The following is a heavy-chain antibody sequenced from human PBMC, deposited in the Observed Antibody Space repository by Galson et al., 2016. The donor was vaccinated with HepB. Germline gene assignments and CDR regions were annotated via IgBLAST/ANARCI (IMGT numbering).Heavy chain of an antibody. CDR1: GYTFISYG. Sequence: SVKISCKASGYTFISYGISWVRQAPGQGLEWMGGIVPIFDAPNYARKFQGRVTITADTSTSTAYMELDSLTSEDTAVYFCATDVLGLFDYWGQGTLVTVSS. CDR3: ATDVLGLFDY. V-gene: IGHV1-69*06. D-gene: IGHD3-16*01. CDR2: IVPIFDAP. J-gene: IGHJ4*02.